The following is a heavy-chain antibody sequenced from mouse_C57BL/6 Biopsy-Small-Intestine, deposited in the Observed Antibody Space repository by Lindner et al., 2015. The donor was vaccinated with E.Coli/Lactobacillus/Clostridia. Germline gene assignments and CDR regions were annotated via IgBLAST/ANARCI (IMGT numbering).Heavy chain of an antibody. CDR3: AGGYSNYYYAMDY. CDR2: ISSGSSTI. Sequence: VQLQESGGGLVTPGGSLKLSCAASGFTFSDYGMHWVRQAPEKGLEWVAYISSGSSTIYYADTVKGRFTISRDNAKNTLFLQMTSLRSEDTAMYYCAGGYSNYYYAMDYWGQGTSVTVSS. D-gene: IGHD2-5*01. J-gene: IGHJ4*01. CDR1: GFTFSDYG. V-gene: IGHV5-17*01.